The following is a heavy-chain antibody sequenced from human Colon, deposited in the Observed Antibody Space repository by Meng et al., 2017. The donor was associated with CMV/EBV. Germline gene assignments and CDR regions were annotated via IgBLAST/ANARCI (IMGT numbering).Heavy chain of an antibody. CDR1: GYSFSTSW. Sequence: KVSCKGSGYSFSTSWIGWVRQRPGKGLEWMGIIHPGDSDTRYGPSFQGQVTISADESINTAHLQWSSLKTSDTGTYYCAGTVAGPDAFDIWGQGTMVTVSS. CDR3: AGTVAGPDAFDI. D-gene: IGHD6-19*01. V-gene: IGHV5-51*01. J-gene: IGHJ3*02. CDR2: IHPGDSDT.